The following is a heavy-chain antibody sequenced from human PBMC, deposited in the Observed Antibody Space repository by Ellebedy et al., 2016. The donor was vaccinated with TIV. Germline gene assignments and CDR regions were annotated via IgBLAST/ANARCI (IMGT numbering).Heavy chain of an antibody. CDR2: ISGSGVVR. D-gene: IGHD2-15*01. Sequence: GESLKISXAASGFTFSSYAMSWVRQAPGKGLEWVASISGSGVVRRFADSVMGRFTISRDNSKDTLYLQMNSLRDEDTAIYYCRVGHYSNYWGQGTLVSVSS. J-gene: IGHJ4*02. V-gene: IGHV3-23*01. CDR3: RVGHYSNY. CDR1: GFTFSSYA.